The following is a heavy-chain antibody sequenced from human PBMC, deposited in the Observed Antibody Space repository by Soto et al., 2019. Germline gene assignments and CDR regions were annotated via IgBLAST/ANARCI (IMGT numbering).Heavy chain of an antibody. CDR2: TNAGNGNT. J-gene: IGHJ6*03. CDR1: GYTFTSYA. D-gene: IGHD2-2*01. CDR3: ARGHLAVVPVASWFYYMDV. V-gene: IGHV1-3*01. Sequence: ASVKVSCKASGYTFTSYAMHWVRQAPGQRLEWMGWTNAGNGNTKYSQKFQGRVTITRDTSARTAYMELSSLRSEDTAVYYCARGHLAVVPVASWFYYMDVWGKGTTVTVSS.